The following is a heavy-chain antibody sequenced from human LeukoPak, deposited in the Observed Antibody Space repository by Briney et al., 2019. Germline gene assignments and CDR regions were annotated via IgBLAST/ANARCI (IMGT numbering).Heavy chain of an antibody. V-gene: IGHV4-61*02. CDR2: IYTSGST. J-gene: IGHJ4*02. CDR3: ARDGYDGNDY. CDR1: GGSISSGSYY. Sequence: PSETLSLTCTVSGGSISSGSYYWNWIRQPAGKALEWIGRIYTSGSTNYNPSLKSRVTISVDTSKNQFSLKLSSVTAADTAVYYCARDGYDGNDYWGQGTLVTVSS. D-gene: IGHD1-26*01.